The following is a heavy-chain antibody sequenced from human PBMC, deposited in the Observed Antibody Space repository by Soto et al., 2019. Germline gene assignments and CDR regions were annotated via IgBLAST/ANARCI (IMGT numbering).Heavy chain of an antibody. Sequence: QVQLVQSGAEVKKPGSSVKVSCKASGGTFSSYAISWVRQAPGQGLEWMGGIIPIFGTANYAQKFQGRVTITADESTSTAYMELSSLRSEDTAVYYCAREGRYCISTGCLPFDPWGQGTLVTVSS. CDR2: IIPIFGTA. CDR3: AREGRYCISTGCLPFDP. V-gene: IGHV1-69*12. D-gene: IGHD2-2*01. J-gene: IGHJ5*02. CDR1: GGTFSSYA.